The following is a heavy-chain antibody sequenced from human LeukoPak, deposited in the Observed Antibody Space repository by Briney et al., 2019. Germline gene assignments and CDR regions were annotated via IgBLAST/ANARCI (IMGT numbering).Heavy chain of an antibody. Sequence: GGSLRLSCAASGFTFSTYWMSWVRQAPGKGLEWVANIKQDGSEKYYVDSVKGRFTISRDNAKNSLFLQMDSLRAEDTAVYYCARVRDLTSSAHWFDPWGQGTLVTVSS. CDR1: GFTFSTYW. J-gene: IGHJ5*02. CDR3: ARVRDLTSSAHWFDP. V-gene: IGHV3-7*05. D-gene: IGHD3-16*01. CDR2: IKQDGSEK.